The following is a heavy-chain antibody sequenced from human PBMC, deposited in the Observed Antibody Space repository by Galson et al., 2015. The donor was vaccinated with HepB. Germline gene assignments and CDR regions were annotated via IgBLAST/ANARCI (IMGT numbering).Heavy chain of an antibody. CDR1: GFTFSSYW. Sequence: SLRLSCAASGFTFSSYWMHWVRQAPGKGLVWVSRINSDGSSTSYADSVKGRFTISRDNAKNTLYLQMNSLRAEDTAVYYCARGSMIVVLTSVYYYYYYMDVWGKGTTVTVSS. V-gene: IGHV3-74*01. CDR2: INSDGSST. D-gene: IGHD3-22*01. J-gene: IGHJ6*03. CDR3: ARGSMIVVLTSVYYYYYYMDV.